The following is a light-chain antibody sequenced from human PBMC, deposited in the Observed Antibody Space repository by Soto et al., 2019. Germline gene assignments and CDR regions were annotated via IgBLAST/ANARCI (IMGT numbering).Light chain of an antibody. J-gene: IGKJ5*01. Sequence: TQSPSTLSGPVGDRVTIPFRASQTISSWLAWYQHKPGQPPRLLIYDASKRATGIPTRFSGSGSGTDFTLTISSLQPEDFAVYYCQQRSNWPDAFGQGTRLEIK. CDR3: QQRSNWPDA. V-gene: IGKV3-11*01. CDR2: DAS. CDR1: QTISSW.